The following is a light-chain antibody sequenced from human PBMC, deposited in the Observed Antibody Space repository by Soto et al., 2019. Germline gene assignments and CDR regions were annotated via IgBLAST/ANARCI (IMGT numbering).Light chain of an antibody. CDR3: MSYTGSTTTHWV. J-gene: IGLJ3*02. V-gene: IGLV2-14*01. CDR2: AVT. CDR1: SSDVGGYNY. Sequence: QSALTQPASVSGSPGQSITISCTGTSSDVGGYNYVSWYQQHPGKAPKLMIYAVTDRPSGVSSRFSGSKSGNTASLTISGLQPEDEADYYCMSYTGSTTTHWVLGGGTKLTVL.